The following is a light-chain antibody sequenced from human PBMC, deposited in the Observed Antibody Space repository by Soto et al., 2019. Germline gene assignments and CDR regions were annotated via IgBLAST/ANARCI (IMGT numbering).Light chain of an antibody. CDR3: QQRANWPPIT. Sequence: EIVLTQSPATLSLSPGERVTLSCRASQSVSSFLAWYQQKPGQAPRLLIYDASNRATGIPARFSGSGSGTDLTLTISSLESEDFAVYYCQQRANWPPITFGQGTQLEIK. V-gene: IGKV3-11*01. CDR2: DAS. CDR1: QSVSSF. J-gene: IGKJ5*01.